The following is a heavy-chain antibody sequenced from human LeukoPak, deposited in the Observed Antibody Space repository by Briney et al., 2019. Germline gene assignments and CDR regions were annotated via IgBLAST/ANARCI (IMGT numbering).Heavy chain of an antibody. Sequence: GGSLRLSCAASGFTFSSYGMHWVRQAPGKGLEWVAVISYDGSNKYYADSVKGRFTISRDNSKNTPYLQMNSLRAEDAAVYYCAKDYRGIAVAKPDYWGQGTLVTVSS. J-gene: IGHJ4*02. D-gene: IGHD6-19*01. V-gene: IGHV3-30*18. CDR2: ISYDGSNK. CDR1: GFTFSSYG. CDR3: AKDYRGIAVAKPDY.